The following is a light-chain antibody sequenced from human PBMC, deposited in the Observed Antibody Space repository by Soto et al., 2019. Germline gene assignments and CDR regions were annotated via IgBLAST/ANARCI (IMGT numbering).Light chain of an antibody. Sequence: QSVLTQPASVSGSPGQSITISCTGTSSDVGGYNYVSWYQQHPGKAPKLMIYDVSNRPSGVSNRFSGSKSGNTASLTISGLQAEDDADYYCTSYTSSSPFGRVFGPVTKVTVL. J-gene: IGLJ1*01. CDR3: TSYTSSSPFGRV. V-gene: IGLV2-14*01. CDR1: SSDVGGYNY. CDR2: DVS.